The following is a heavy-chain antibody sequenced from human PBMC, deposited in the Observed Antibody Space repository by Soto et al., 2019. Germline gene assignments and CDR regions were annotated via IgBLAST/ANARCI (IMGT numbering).Heavy chain of an antibody. Sequence: GGSLRLSCAASGFTFSSYWMSWVRQAPGKGLEWVANIKQDGSEKYYVDSVKGRFTISRDNAKNSLYLQMNSLRAEDTAVYYCARDSLALRFLEWLLSEASPLDYWGQGTLVTVSS. D-gene: IGHD3-3*01. CDR2: IKQDGSEK. J-gene: IGHJ4*02. V-gene: IGHV3-7*01. CDR3: ARDSLALRFLEWLLSEASPLDY. CDR1: GFTFSSYW.